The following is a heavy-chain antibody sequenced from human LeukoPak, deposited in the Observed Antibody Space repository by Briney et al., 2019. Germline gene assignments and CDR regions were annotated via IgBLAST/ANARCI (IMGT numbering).Heavy chain of an antibody. CDR2: INPSSGRT. Sequence: ASVKVSCKASGYTFTGYYMHWVRQAPGQGLEWMGWINPSSGRTNYAQNFQDRVAMTRDTSISTAYMELSSLRSDDTAVYYCARGSSIHVLLYHYYYMDVWGKGTTVAVSS. J-gene: IGHJ6*03. CDR3: ARGSSIHVLLYHYYYMDV. D-gene: IGHD2-2*01. CDR1: GYTFTGYY. V-gene: IGHV1-2*02.